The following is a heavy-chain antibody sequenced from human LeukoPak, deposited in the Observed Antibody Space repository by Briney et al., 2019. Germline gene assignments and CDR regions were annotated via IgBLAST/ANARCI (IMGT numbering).Heavy chain of an antibody. CDR3: ARHASPYSSNYYFDY. D-gene: IGHD6-13*01. CDR2: IYPGDSDT. V-gene: IGHV5-51*01. Sequence: GESLEISCKGSGYSFLSHWIGWVRQMPGKGLEWMGIIYPGDSDTGYNPSFQGQVTISADKSISTAYLQWSSLKASDTAMYYCARHASPYSSNYYFDYWGQGALVTVSS. J-gene: IGHJ4*02. CDR1: GYSFLSHW.